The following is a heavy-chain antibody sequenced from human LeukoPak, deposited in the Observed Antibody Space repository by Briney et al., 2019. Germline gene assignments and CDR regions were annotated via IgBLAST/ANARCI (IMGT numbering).Heavy chain of an antibody. CDR2: INPNSGGT. V-gene: IGHV1-2*02. Sequence: ASVKVSCKASGYTFTGYYMHWVRQAPGQGLEWMGWINPNSGGTNYAKKFQGRVTMTRDTSISTAYMELSRLRSDDTAVYYCARERCSSTSCYNWFDPWGQGTLVTVSS. CDR3: ARERCSSTSCYNWFDP. CDR1: GYTFTGYY. D-gene: IGHD2-2*01. J-gene: IGHJ5*02.